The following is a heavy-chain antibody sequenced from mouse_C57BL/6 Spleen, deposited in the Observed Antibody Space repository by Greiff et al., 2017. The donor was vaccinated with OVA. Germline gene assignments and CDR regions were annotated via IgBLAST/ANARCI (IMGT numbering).Heavy chain of an antibody. CDR3: ARSGYYGSRAY. D-gene: IGHD1-1*01. CDR2: INPGSGGT. CDR1: GYAFTNYL. J-gene: IGHJ3*01. Sequence: VQVVESGAELVRPGTSVKVSCKASGYAFTNYLIEWVKQRPGQGLEWIGVINPGSGGTNYNEKFKGKATLTADKSSSTAYMQLSSRTSEDSAVYFCARSGYYGSRAYWGQGTLVTVSA. V-gene: IGHV1-54*01.